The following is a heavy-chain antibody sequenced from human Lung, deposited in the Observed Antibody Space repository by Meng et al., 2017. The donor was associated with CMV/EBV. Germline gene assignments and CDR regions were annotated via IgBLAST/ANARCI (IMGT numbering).Heavy chain of an antibody. D-gene: IGHD2-15*01. CDR2: ISSNSKYI. J-gene: IGHJ4*02. Sequence: GESLKLSCAASVFTFSSYSVNCVRQAPGKGLEWVSSISSNSKYIFYADSVKGRFTISRDNAKNALHLQMNSLRDEDTALYYCARVYCSRGSCSFDYWGQGTLVTVSS. V-gene: IGHV3-21*01. CDR3: ARVYCSRGSCSFDY. CDR1: VFTFSSYS.